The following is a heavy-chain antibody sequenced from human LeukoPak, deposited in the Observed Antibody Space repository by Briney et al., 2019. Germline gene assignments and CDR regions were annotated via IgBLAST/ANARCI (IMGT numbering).Heavy chain of an antibody. Sequence: GGSLRLSCAASGFTFSSYEMNWVRQAPGKGLEWVSYISSSGSTIYYADSVKDRFTISRDNAKNSLYLQMNSLRAEDTAVYYCARARFGELLGDKLYYYYMDVWGKGTTVTVSS. CDR3: ARARFGELLGDKLYYYYMDV. D-gene: IGHD3-10*01. CDR1: GFTFSSYE. CDR2: ISSSGSTI. V-gene: IGHV3-48*03. J-gene: IGHJ6*03.